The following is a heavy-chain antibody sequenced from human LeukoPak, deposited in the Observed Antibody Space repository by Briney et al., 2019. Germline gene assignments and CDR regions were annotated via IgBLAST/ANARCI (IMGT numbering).Heavy chain of an antibody. Sequence: GGSLRLSCVGSGFIFNNYSMSWVRQAPGKGLEWVSYISSSSGTIYYADSVKGRFTISRDNAKNSLYLQMNSLRAEDTAVYYCARSYYYGSGSLDYWGQGTLVTVSS. D-gene: IGHD3-10*01. CDR2: ISSSSGTI. CDR3: ARSYYYGSGSLDY. V-gene: IGHV3-48*04. J-gene: IGHJ4*02. CDR1: GFIFNNYS.